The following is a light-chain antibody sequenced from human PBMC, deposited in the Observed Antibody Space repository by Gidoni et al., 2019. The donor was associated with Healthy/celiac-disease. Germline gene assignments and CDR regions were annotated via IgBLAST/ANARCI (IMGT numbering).Light chain of an antibody. J-gene: IGKJ2*01. CDR1: QSVLYSSNNKNY. Sequence: DIVMTQSPDSLAVSLGERATINCKSSQSVLYSSNNKNYLAWYQKKPGQPPKLLISWESTRESGVPDRFSGSGSGTDFTLTISSLQAEDVAVYYCQQYYSTPYTFGQGTKLEIK. V-gene: IGKV4-1*01. CDR3: QQYYSTPYT. CDR2: WES.